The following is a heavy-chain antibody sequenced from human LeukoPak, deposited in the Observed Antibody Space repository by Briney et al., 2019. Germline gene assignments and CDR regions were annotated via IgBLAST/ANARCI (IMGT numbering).Heavy chain of an antibody. J-gene: IGHJ4*02. Sequence: GGSLRLSCAASGFTFSDYYMSWIRQAPGKGLEWVSYISSSSSYTNYADSVKGRFTISRDNAKNSLYLQMNSLRAEDTAVYYCARDIGRGNSPFDFWGQGTLVTVSS. CDR3: ARDIGRGNSPFDF. CDR1: GFTFSDYY. CDR2: ISSSSSYT. D-gene: IGHD4-23*01. V-gene: IGHV3-11*06.